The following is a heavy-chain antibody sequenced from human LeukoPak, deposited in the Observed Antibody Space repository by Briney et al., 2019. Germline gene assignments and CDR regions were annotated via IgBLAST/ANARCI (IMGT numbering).Heavy chain of an antibody. CDR3: ARGGRHRRFDP. Sequence: SETLSLTCAVYGGSFSGYYWSWIRQPPGKGLEWIGEINHSGSTNYNPSLKSRVTISVDTSKNQFSLKLSSVIAADTAVYYCARGGRHRRFDPWGQGTLATVSS. V-gene: IGHV4-34*01. CDR2: INHSGST. CDR1: GGSFSGYY. D-gene: IGHD2-21*01. J-gene: IGHJ5*02.